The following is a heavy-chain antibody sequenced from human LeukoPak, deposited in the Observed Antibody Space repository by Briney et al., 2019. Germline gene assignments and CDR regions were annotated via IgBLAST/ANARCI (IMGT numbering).Heavy chain of an antibody. J-gene: IGHJ6*03. V-gene: IGHV3-66*02. CDR1: GFTVSSNY. CDR3: ARDYSSSYYMDV. CDR2: IYSGGST. Sequence: GGSLRLSCAASGFTVSSNYMSWVRQAPGKGLEWVSVIYSGGSTYYADSVKGRFTIFRDNSKNTLYLQMNSLRAEDTAVYYCARDYSSSYYMDVWGKGTTVTVSS. D-gene: IGHD6-13*01.